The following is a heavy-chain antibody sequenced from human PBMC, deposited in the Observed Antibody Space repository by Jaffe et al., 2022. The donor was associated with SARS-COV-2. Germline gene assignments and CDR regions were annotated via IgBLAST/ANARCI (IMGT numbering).Heavy chain of an antibody. CDR1: GGSFSGYY. V-gene: IGHV4-34*01. J-gene: IGHJ6*03. CDR2: INHSGST. Sequence: QVQLQQWGAGLLKPSETLSLTCAVYGGSFSGYYWSWIRQPPGKGLEWIGEINHSGSTNYNPSLKSRVTISVDTSKNQFSLKLSSVTAADTAVYYCARGRGDLWPRYYYYYMDVWGKGTTVTVSS. D-gene: IGHD2-21*02. CDR3: ARGRGDLWPRYYYYYMDV.